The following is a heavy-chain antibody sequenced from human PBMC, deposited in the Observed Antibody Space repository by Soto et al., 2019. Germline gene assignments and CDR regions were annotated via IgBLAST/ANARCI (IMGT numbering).Heavy chain of an antibody. CDR1: GGSISSYY. CDR3: AREIRGVIKVGAFDI. J-gene: IGHJ3*02. Sequence: SETLSLTCTVSGGSISSYYWSWIRQPPGKGLEWIGYIYYSGSTNYNPSLKSRVTISVDTSKNQFSLKLRSVTAADTAVYYCAREIRGVIKVGAFDIWDQGTMVTVSS. V-gene: IGHV4-59*01. D-gene: IGHD3-10*01. CDR2: IYYSGST.